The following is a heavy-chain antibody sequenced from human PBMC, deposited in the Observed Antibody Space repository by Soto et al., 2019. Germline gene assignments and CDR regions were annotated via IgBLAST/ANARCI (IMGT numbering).Heavy chain of an antibody. CDR1: GFTVTDHY. CDR3: AIGLQRPDH. J-gene: IGHJ5*02. Sequence: PGESLKISCAVSGFTVTDHYVNWVRQAPGKALEWVSGIYIGGATYYRDSVQGRFTLSRDPSDNSVSLHMNNLTVADTAVYFCAIGLQRPDHWGLGXLVTVYS. V-gene: IGHV3-53*01. D-gene: IGHD6-25*01. CDR2: IYIGGAT.